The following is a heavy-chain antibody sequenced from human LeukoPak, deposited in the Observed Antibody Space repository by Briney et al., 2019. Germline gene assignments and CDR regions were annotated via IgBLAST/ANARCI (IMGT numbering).Heavy chain of an antibody. D-gene: IGHD3-22*01. CDR3: ARDGRYDMGWFDP. J-gene: IGHJ5*02. CDR1: GGSISSYY. V-gene: IGHV4-59*01. CDR2: ISYTGST. Sequence: SETLPLTCTVSGGSISSYYWSWIRQPPGKGLEWIGYISYTGSTNYNPSLRSRVTISVDTSKNQFSLKVSSVTAADTAVYYCARDGRYDMGWFDPWGQGTLVTVSS.